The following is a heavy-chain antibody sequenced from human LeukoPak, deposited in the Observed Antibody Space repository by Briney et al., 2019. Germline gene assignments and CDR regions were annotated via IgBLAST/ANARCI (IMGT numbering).Heavy chain of an antibody. CDR3: AQDGYCNSAHCYTGAIEM. Sequence: GGSLRLSCAASGFTSDDYGITFEDYGMSWVRQAPGKGLEWVSGINWNGGSTGYADSVKGRVIISRDNSKNTLYLEMKSLRAEDTALYFCAQDGYCNSAHCYTGAIEMWGQGTMVTVS. CDR2: INWNGGST. CDR1: GFTSDDYG. V-gene: IGHV3-20*04. J-gene: IGHJ3*02. D-gene: IGHD2-15*01.